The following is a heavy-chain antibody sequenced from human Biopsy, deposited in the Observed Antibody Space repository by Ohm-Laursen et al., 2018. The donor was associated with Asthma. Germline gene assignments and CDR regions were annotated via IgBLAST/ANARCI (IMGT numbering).Heavy chain of an antibody. CDR2: INSVFGTT. J-gene: IGHJ4*02. Sequence: ASVKVSCKSLGGTFNTYVIGWVRQAPGQGFEWMGGINSVFGTTTYPQKFQDRVTITADDSTITVYMELSSLRSEDTAVYYCARKAGSCISRTCYSLDFWGQGTLVTVSS. D-gene: IGHD2-2*01. CDR1: GGTFNTYV. CDR3: ARKAGSCISRTCYSLDF. V-gene: IGHV1-69*13.